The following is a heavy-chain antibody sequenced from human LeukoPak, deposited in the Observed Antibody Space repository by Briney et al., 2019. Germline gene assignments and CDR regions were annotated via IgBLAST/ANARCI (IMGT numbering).Heavy chain of an antibody. J-gene: IGHJ6*03. CDR1: GGSFRGYY. Sequence: SETLSLTCAVYGGSFRGYYCSCIREPPGKGLEWIGEINHSGSTNYNPSLKSRVTISVDTSKNQFSLKLSSVTAADTAVYYCARGPSLAAAVNPRSGYYYYMDVWGKGTTVTVSS. D-gene: IGHD6-13*01. CDR2: INHSGST. CDR3: ARGPSLAAAVNPRSGYYYYMDV. V-gene: IGHV4-34*01.